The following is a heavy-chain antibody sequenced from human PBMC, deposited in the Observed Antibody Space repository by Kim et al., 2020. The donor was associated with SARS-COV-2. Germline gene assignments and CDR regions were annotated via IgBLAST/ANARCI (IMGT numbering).Heavy chain of an antibody. Sequence: SETLSLTCTVSGASITNYYWNWVRQSPGEGLEWVGYISYSGGANYNPSLKSRVIMSLDTSKNKFSLTLTAVTAADTAVYYCARGPLGGPGTYGYWGQGTLVTVSP. J-gene: IGHJ4*02. D-gene: IGHD3-10*01. CDR3: ARGPLGGPGTYGY. V-gene: IGHV4-59*13. CDR2: ISYSGGA. CDR1: GASITNYY.